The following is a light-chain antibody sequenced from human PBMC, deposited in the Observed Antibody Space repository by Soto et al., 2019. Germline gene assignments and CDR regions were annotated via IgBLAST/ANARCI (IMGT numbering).Light chain of an antibody. CDR3: QQYKSNPIT. J-gene: IGKJ5*01. CDR2: DAS. Sequence: DIQMTQSPSTLSASVGDRVIITCRASQSLTGWLAWYQQKPGKAPKVLIYDASSLESGVPSRFSGSGFGTEFTLTISSPQPDDFATYYCQQYKSNPITFGQGTRLDIK. CDR1: QSLTGW. V-gene: IGKV1-5*01.